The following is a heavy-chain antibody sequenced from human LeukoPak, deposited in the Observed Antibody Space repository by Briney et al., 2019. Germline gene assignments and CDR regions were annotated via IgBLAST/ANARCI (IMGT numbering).Heavy chain of an antibody. CDR1: GYTFTGYY. J-gene: IGHJ4*02. CDR3: ARDLHRYSSYYFDY. CDR2: ISANSGGT. Sequence: ASVKVSCKTSGYTFTGYYMHWVRQAPGQGLEWMGWISANSGGTNYAQKFQGRVTMTRDTSISTAYMELSRLRSDDTAEYYCARDLHRYSSYYFDYWGQGTLVTVSS. V-gene: IGHV1-2*02. D-gene: IGHD5-18*01.